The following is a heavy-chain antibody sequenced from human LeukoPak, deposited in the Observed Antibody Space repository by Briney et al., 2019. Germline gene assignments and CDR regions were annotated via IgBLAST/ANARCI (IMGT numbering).Heavy chain of an antibody. CDR3: ARECRDGYNFGDFDY. J-gene: IGHJ4*02. CDR1: GGSISSSSYY. V-gene: IGHV4-39*02. D-gene: IGHD5-24*01. CDR2: VYYSGST. Sequence: PSETLSLTCTVSGGSISSSSYYWGWIRQPPGKGLEWIGCVYYSGSTYYNPSLKSRVTISVDTSKDQFSLKLSSVTAADTAVYYCARECRDGYNFGDFDYWGQGTLVTVSS.